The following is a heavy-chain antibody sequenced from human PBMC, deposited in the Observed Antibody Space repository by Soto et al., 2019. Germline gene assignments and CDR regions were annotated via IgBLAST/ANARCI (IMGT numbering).Heavy chain of an antibody. J-gene: IGHJ5*02. Sequence: QVPLQQSGPGLVKPSQTLSLTCAISGDSVSSNSAAWNWIRLSRSRGLEWLGRTYDRSKWYNDYAVSVKSRITVNPDTSKNLFSLHLTSVTPEDTAVYYCARDRRDKWNDVWFDPWGQGTLVTVSS. D-gene: IGHD1-20*01. CDR1: GDSVSSNSAA. V-gene: IGHV6-1*01. CDR3: ARDRRDKWNDVWFDP. CDR2: TYDRSKWYN.